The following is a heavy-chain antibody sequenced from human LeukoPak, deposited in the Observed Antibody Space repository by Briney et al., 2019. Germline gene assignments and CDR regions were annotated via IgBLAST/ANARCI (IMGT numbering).Heavy chain of an antibody. CDR2: IFYSGST. CDR1: GGSINSYY. V-gene: IGHV4-59*12. J-gene: IGHJ4*02. CDR3: ARDPGGVCSSTSCPYYFDY. Sequence: SETLSLTCTVSGGSINSYYWSWIRKPPEKGLEWIGYIFYSGSTNYNPSLKSRVTISVDTSKNQFSLKLSSVTAADTAVYYCARDPGGVCSSTSCPYYFDYWGQGTLVTVSS. D-gene: IGHD2-2*01.